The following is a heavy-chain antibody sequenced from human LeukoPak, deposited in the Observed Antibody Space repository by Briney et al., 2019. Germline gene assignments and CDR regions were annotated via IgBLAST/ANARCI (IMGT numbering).Heavy chain of an antibody. CDR2: IYYSGST. D-gene: IGHD1-1*01. CDR1: GGSISSYY. V-gene: IGHV4-59*12. J-gene: IGHJ3*02. Sequence: SETLSLTCTVSGGSISSYYWSWIRQPPGKGLEWIGYIYYSGSTYYNPSLKSRVTISVDRSKNQFSLKLSSVTAADTAVYYCARDLGPPGSGAFDIWGQGTMVTVSS. CDR3: ARDLGPPGSGAFDI.